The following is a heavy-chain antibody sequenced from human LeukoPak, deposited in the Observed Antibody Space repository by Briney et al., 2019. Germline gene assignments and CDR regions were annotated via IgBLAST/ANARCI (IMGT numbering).Heavy chain of an antibody. D-gene: IGHD1-26*01. CDR2: ISGSGSRT. Sequence: GGSLRLSCAASGFTFSSSAMSWVRQAPGKGLEWVSAISGSGSRTYYADSVKGRFTISRDNSKNTLYLQMNSLRAEDTAVYYCAKERVGATLGEFDYWGQGTLVTVSS. CDR3: AKERVGATLGEFDY. V-gene: IGHV3-23*01. CDR1: GFTFSSSA. J-gene: IGHJ4*02.